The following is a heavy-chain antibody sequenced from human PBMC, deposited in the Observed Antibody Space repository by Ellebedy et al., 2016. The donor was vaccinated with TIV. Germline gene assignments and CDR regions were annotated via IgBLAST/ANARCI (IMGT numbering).Heavy chain of an antibody. D-gene: IGHD5-18*01. CDR2: IVGTGA. V-gene: IGHV3-23*01. CDR1: GFTFRSYA. CDR3: AKDRTPGDGYWVFDN. J-gene: IGHJ4*02. Sequence: GESLKISCAASGFTFRSYAMAWVRQAPGKGLEWVSGIVGTGAQRYADSVKGRFTIPRDNSKNTVDLQMNSLIAEDTAVYFCAKDRTPGDGYWVFDNWGQGTLVTVSS.